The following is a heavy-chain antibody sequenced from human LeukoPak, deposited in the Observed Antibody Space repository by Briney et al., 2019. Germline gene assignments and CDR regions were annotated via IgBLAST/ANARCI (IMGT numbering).Heavy chain of an antibody. V-gene: IGHV1-46*01. CDR3: ARDRGGVGARNWFDP. D-gene: IGHD1-26*01. Sequence: ASVKVSCKASGYTFTGYYMHWVRQAPGQGLEWMGIINPSGGSTSYAQKFQGRVTMTRDTSTSTVHMELSSLRSEDTAVYYCARDRGGVGARNWFDPWGQGTLVTVSS. CDR2: INPSGGST. J-gene: IGHJ5*02. CDR1: GYTFTGYY.